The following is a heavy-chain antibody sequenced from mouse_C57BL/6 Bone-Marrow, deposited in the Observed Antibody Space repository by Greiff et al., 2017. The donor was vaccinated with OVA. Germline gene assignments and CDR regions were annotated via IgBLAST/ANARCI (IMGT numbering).Heavy chain of an antibody. D-gene: IGHD2-3*01. CDR1: GFTFSDYG. V-gene: IGHV5-17*01. J-gene: IGHJ3*01. CDR3: ARRWPFAY. Sequence: EVKLMESGGGLVKPRGSLKLSCAASGFTFSDYGMHWVRQAPEKGLEWVAYISSGSSTIYYADTVKGRFTISRDNAKNTLFLQMTSLRSEDTAMYYCARRWPFAYWGQGTLVTVAA. CDR2: ISSGSSTI.